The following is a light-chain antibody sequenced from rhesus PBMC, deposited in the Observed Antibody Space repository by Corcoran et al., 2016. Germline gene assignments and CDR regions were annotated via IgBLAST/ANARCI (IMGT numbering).Light chain of an antibody. V-gene: IGKV1-28*02. CDR3: LQYNSYPYS. CDR2: ATS. J-gene: IGKJ2*01. CDR1: QGFSSY. Sequence: DIQMTQSPSSLSASVGDTVTITCRASQGFSSYLNWFQQKPGKAPKLLINATSSLESGVPSRFSGSGSGTEFTLTISSLQPEDFAAYYCLQYNSYPYSFGQGTKVEIK.